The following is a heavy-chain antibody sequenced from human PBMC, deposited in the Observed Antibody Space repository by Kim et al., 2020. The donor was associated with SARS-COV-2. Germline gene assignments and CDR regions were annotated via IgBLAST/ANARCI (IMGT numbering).Heavy chain of an antibody. V-gene: IGHV1-2*02. D-gene: IGHD5-12*01. CDR2: INPNSGGT. J-gene: IGHJ6*02. CDR1: GYTFTGYY. CDR3: ARGGWGYSGYAQLDYYYYYGMDV. Sequence: ASVKVSCKASGYTFTGYYMHWVRQAPGQGLEWMGWINPNSGGTNYAQKFQGRVTMTRDTSISTAYMELSRLRSDDTAVYYCARGGWGYSGYAQLDYYYYYGMDVWGQGTTVTVSS.